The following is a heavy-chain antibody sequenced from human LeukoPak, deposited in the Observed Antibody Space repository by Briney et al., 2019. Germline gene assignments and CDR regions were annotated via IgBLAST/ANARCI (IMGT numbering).Heavy chain of an antibody. CDR1: GGSFSGYY. J-gene: IGHJ4*02. CDR3: ARGPRLTYDYVWGSYRYHSFDY. CDR2: INHSGST. V-gene: IGHV4-34*01. Sequence: SETLSLTCAVYGGSFSGYYWSWIRQPPGKGLEWIGEINHSGSTNYNPSLKSRVTISVDTSRNQFSLKLSSVTAADTAVYYCARGPRLTYDYVWGSYRYHSFDYWGQGTLVTVSS. D-gene: IGHD3-16*02.